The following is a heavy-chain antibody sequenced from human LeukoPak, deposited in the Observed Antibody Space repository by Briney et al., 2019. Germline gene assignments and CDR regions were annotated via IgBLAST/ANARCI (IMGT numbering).Heavy chain of an antibody. Sequence: GGSLRLSCAASGSTFSNSYMHWVRQAPGKGLEYVSSISSNGGRTYYANSVNGRFTISRDNDKNTLFLQLGSLRPEDMAVYYCARDWVGGWALDIWGQGTMVAVSS. CDR2: ISSNGGRT. J-gene: IGHJ3*02. CDR1: GSTFSNSY. D-gene: IGHD3-16*01. CDR3: ARDWVGGWALDI. V-gene: IGHV3-64*01.